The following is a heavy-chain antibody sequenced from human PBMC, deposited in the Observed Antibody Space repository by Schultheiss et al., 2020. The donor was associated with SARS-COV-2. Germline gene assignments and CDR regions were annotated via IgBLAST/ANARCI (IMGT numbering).Heavy chain of an antibody. CDR3: ARFGSGWYDNWFDP. Sequence: SETLSLTCTVSGGSISSSSYYWGWIRQPPGKGLEWIGSIYYSGSTNYNPSLKSRVTISVDTSKNQFSLKLSSVTAADTAVYYCARFGSGWYDNWFDPWGQGTLVTVSS. V-gene: IGHV4-39*07. CDR1: GGSISSSSYY. D-gene: IGHD6-19*01. CDR2: IYYSGST. J-gene: IGHJ5*02.